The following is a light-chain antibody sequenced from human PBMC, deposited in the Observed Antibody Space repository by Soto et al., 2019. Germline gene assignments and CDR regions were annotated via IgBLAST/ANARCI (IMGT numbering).Light chain of an antibody. CDR2: GVT. V-gene: IGLV2-11*01. CDR1: SSDIGFYNY. J-gene: IGLJ1*01. CDR3: CSFIGGYPNFV. Sequence: QSALTQPRSVSGSPGQSVTISCTGTSSDIGFYNYVSWYQHHPNKAPKLIIYGVTQRPSGVPDRFSGSKSGNTASLTISGLQAEYEADYYCCSFIGGYPNFVFGTETKLTVL.